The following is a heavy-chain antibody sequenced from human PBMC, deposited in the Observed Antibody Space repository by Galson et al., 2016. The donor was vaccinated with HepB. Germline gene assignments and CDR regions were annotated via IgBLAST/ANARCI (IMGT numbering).Heavy chain of an antibody. J-gene: IGHJ4*02. CDR3: ARSGVSRPLDY. CDR1: GGSISSYY. Sequence: SETLSLTCSVSGGSISSYYWIWIRQPPGKGLEWIGYIYYTGSTNYTPSLKSRVTISVDTSKNQFSLKLSSVTAADTAVYYCARSGVSRPLDYWGQGTLVTVSS. D-gene: IGHD6-6*01. V-gene: IGHV4-59*08. CDR2: IYYTGST.